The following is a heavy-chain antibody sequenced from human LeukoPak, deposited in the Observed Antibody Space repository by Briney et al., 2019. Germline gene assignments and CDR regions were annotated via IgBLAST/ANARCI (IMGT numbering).Heavy chain of an antibody. CDR1: GFTFDDYG. V-gene: IGHV3-20*04. D-gene: IGHD1-7*01. CDR3: ARFREGTTHFDY. Sequence: GGSLRLSCAASGFTFDDYGMSWVRQPPGKGLEWVSGINWNGGSTGYADSVKGRFTISRDNTKNSLYLQMNSVRAEDTALYYCARFREGTTHFDYWGQGTLVTVSS. CDR2: INWNGGST. J-gene: IGHJ4*02.